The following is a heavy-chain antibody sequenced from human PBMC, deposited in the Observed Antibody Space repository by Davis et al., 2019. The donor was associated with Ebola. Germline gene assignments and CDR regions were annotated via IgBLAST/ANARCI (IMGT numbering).Heavy chain of an antibody. CDR1: DGSFSGYY. Sequence: SETLSLTCDGHDGSFSGYYWSWIRQPPGKGLDWIGEIDRSGATNYNPSLKSRVTISLDTSKNQFSLKLNYVTAADRAIYYCARYFGQPYWYFDLWGRGTPVTVSS. CDR3: ARYFGQPYWYFDL. CDR2: IDRSGAT. V-gene: IGHV4-34*01. D-gene: IGHD2/OR15-2a*01. J-gene: IGHJ2*01.